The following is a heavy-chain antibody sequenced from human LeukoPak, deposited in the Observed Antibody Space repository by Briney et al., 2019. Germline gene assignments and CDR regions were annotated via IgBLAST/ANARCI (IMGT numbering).Heavy chain of an antibody. CDR1: SGSVSSGSYC. Sequence: SETLSLTCTVSSGSVSSGSYCWNWIRQPPGKGLEWIGYIYYSGSTNYNPSLKSRVTISVDTSKNQFSLKLSSVTAADTAVYYCARFAYCGGHCWYYFDYWGQGSLVTVSS. V-gene: IGHV4-61*01. D-gene: IGHD2-21*02. CDR3: ARFAYCGGHCWYYFDY. CDR2: IYYSGST. J-gene: IGHJ4*02.